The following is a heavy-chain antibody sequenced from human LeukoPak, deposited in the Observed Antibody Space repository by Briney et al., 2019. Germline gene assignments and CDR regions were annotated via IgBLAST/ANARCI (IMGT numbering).Heavy chain of an antibody. D-gene: IGHD2-2*01. CDR3: ARDSYCSDTTCLGHYYYGMDV. CDR1: GCTLTNYA. CDR2: VIPIFDTT. J-gene: IGHJ6*02. V-gene: IGHV1-69*01. Sequence: SVKVSCKASGCTLTNYAISWVRQAPGQGLEWMGGVIPIFDTTDYAQKFQGRVTITADESTRTAYMELSSLRSEDTAVYYCARDSYCSDTTCLGHYYYGMDVWGQGTTVTVSS.